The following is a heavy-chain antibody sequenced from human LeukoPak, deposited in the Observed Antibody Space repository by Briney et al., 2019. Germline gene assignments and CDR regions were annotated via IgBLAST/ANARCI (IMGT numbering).Heavy chain of an antibody. CDR3: ARGWSGWGWYFDL. D-gene: IGHD3-3*01. Sequence: SETLSLTCTVSGGSISSSSYYWSWIRQPAGKGLEWIGRMYTSGSTNYNPSLKSRVNMSVDTSKNQFSLKLSSVTAADTAVYYCARGWSGWGWYFDLWGRGTLVTVSS. J-gene: IGHJ2*01. CDR2: MYTSGST. V-gene: IGHV4-61*02. CDR1: GGSISSSSYY.